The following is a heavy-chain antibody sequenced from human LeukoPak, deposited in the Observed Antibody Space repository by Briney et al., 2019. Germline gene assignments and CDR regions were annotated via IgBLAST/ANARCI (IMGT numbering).Heavy chain of an antibody. Sequence: PPDTLSLTCIVSVDSISSFYWSWIRQPPGKGLEWIAYILHRGNTNYNPSLKSRVTMSIHTSKNQFSLRLSSVTAADTAVYYCARQPYTIGAYYFDYWGPGTLVSVSS. CDR1: VDSISSFY. J-gene: IGHJ4*02. V-gene: IGHV4-59*08. CDR3: ARQPYTIGAYYFDY. CDR2: ILHRGNT. D-gene: IGHD1-26*01.